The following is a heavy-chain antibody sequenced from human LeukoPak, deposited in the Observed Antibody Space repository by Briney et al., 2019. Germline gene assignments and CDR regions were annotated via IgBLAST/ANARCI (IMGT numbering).Heavy chain of an antibody. CDR1: RDTPTSYN. CDR2: INPSGGST. V-gene: IGHV1-46*01. CDR3: ARPGYCSSTSCYLDY. J-gene: IGHJ4*02. D-gene: IGHD2-2*03. Sequence: ASPKDSSKAPRDTPTSYNMYWVRQAPGQRLEWMGLINPSGGSTSNAQKFQGRVTMTRDTSTSTVYMELSSLRSEDTAVYYCARPGYCSSTSCYLDYWGQGTLVTVSS.